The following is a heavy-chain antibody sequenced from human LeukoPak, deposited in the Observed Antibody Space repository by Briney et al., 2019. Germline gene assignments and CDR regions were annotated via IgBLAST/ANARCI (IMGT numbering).Heavy chain of an antibody. J-gene: IGHJ5*02. CDR3: ARGDCSSTSCYGFDP. V-gene: IGHV4-34*01. CDR1: GGPFSGYY. D-gene: IGHD2-2*01. Sequence: PSETLSLTCAVYGGPFSGYYWSWIRQPPGKGLEWIGEINHSGSTNYNPSLKSRVTISVDTSKNQFSLKLSSVTAADTAVYYCARGDCSSTSCYGFDPWGQGTLVTVSS. CDR2: INHSGST.